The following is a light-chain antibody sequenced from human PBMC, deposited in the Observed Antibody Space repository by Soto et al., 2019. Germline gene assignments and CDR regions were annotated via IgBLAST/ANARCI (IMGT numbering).Light chain of an antibody. V-gene: IGKV1-5*01. J-gene: IGKJ1*01. CDR3: LQHNTYPWT. CDR2: DAS. Sequence: IQRTQSPSLLSASVGDSVTITCRASQSISSWLAWYQQKPGKAPKLLIYDASSLESGVPSRFSGSGSGTEFTLTISSLQPEDFATYYCLQHNTYPWTFGQGTKVDIK. CDR1: QSISSW.